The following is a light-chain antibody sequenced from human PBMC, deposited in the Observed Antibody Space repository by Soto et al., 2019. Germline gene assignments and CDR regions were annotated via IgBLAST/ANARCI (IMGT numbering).Light chain of an antibody. CDR1: QDVSDY. V-gene: IGKV1-9*01. CDR2: AAY. J-gene: IGKJ5*01. CDR3: QYLNGAPTIT. Sequence: DIQLTQSPSFLSASVGDRVTITCRASQDVSDYLAWYQHAPGKAPNLLIYAAYTLQSGVPSRFSGSGSGTKFSLTITSLQPEDFATYYCQYLNGAPTITFGQGTRLDIK.